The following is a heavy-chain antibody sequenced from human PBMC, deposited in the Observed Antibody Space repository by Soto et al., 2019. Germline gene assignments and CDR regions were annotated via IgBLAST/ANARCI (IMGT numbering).Heavy chain of an antibody. J-gene: IGHJ6*02. CDR2: ISGSGGST. V-gene: IGHV3-23*01. CDR3: AKDPGDCSGGSCFSYYGMDV. D-gene: IGHD2-15*01. Sequence: GGSLRLSCAASGFTFSSYAMSWVRQAPGKGLEWVSAISGSGGSTYYADSVKGRFTISRDNSKNTLYLQMNSLRAEDTAVYYCAKDPGDCSGGSCFSYYGMDVWGQGTTVTVSS. CDR1: GFTFSSYA.